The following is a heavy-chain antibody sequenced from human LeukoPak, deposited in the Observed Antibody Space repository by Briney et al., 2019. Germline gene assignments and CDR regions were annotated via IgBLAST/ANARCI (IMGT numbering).Heavy chain of an antibody. CDR3: ARGVDTAMGPMDV. CDR1: GGSISSYY. D-gene: IGHD5-18*01. CDR2: IYYSGST. Sequence: SETLSLTCTVSGGSISSYYWSWIRQPPGKGLEWIGYIYYSGSTNYNPSLKSRVTISVDTSKNQFSLKLSSVTAADTAVYYCARGVDTAMGPMDVWGKGTTVTVSS. V-gene: IGHV4-59*01. J-gene: IGHJ6*03.